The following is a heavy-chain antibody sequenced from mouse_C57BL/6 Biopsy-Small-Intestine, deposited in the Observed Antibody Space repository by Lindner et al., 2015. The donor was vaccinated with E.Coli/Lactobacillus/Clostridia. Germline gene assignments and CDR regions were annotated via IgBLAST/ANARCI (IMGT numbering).Heavy chain of an antibody. V-gene: IGHV1-63*01. D-gene: IGHD2-10*02. Sequence: VQLQESGAELAKPGASVKLSCKASGYTFTNYWIGWAKQRPGHGLEWIGDIYPGGGYTNYNEKFKGKATLTADKSSSTAYMQFSSLTSEDSAIYYCARDSMGYFDVWGTGTTVTVSS. CDR3: ARDSMGYFDV. CDR1: GYTFTNYW. CDR2: IYPGGGYT. J-gene: IGHJ1*03.